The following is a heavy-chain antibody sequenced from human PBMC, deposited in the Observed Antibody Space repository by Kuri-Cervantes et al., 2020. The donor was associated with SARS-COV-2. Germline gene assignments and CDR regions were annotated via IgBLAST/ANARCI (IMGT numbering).Heavy chain of an antibody. V-gene: IGHV3-21*01. CDR2: ISSGSDYI. CDR3: ARDRGYCDGGGCYSTGFSFDY. CDR1: GFTFRSYG. J-gene: IGHJ4*02. D-gene: IGHD2-15*01. Sequence: GGSLRLSCVASGFTFRSYGVTWVRQAPGRGLEWVSSISSGSDYIYYADSVKGRFSVSRDNAENSPSLQMNSLTAGDTAVYYCARDRGYCDGGGCYSTGFSFDYWGQGALVTVSS.